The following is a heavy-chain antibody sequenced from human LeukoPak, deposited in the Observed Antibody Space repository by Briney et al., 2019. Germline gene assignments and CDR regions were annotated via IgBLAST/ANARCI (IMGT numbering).Heavy chain of an antibody. CDR2: IIPIFGTA. V-gene: IGHV1-69*13. D-gene: IGHD1-26*01. Sequence: GASVKVSCKASGGTFSSYAISWVRQAPGLGLEWMGGIIPIFGTANYAQKFQGRVTITADESTSTAYMELSSLRSEDTAVYYCARRELTYFDIWGQGTMVTVSS. CDR3: ARRELTYFDI. CDR1: GGTFSSYA. J-gene: IGHJ3*02.